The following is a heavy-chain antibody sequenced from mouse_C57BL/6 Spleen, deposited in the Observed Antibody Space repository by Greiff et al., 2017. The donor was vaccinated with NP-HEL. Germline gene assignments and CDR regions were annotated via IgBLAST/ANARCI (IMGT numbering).Heavy chain of an antibody. D-gene: IGHD1-1*01. CDR1: GYTFTSYW. CDR2: IDPNSGGP. Sequence: VQLQQPGAELVKPGASVKLSCKASGYTFTSYWMNWVKQRPGRGLEWIGRIDPNSGGPKYNEKFKSKATLTVDKPSSTAYMQLSSLTSEDSAVYYCAISPITTVVEGYFDVWGTGTTVTVSS. V-gene: IGHV1-72*01. CDR3: AISPITTVVEGYFDV. J-gene: IGHJ1*03.